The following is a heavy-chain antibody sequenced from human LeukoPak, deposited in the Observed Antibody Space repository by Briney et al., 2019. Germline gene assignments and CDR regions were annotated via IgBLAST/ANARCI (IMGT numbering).Heavy chain of an antibody. CDR2: IYYSGST. J-gene: IGHJ3*02. Sequence: PSETLSLTCTVSGGSISSSSYYWGWIRQPPGKGLEWIGSIYYSGSTYYNPSLKSRVTISVDTSKNQFSLKLSSVTAADTAVYYCVGVVTSPDAFDIWGRGTMVSVSS. CDR1: GGSISSSSYY. D-gene: IGHD2-21*02. V-gene: IGHV4-39*01. CDR3: VGVVTSPDAFDI.